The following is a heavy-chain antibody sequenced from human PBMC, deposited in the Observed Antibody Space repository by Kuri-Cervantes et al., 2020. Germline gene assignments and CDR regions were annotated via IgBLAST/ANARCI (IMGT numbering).Heavy chain of an antibody. CDR2: IIPIFGTA. V-gene: IGHV1-69*06. Sequence: SVKVSCKASGGTFSSYAISWVRQAPGQGLEWMGGIIPIFGTANYTQKFQGRVTITADKSTSTAYMELSSLRSEDTAVYYCARDRQLWLFDYWGQGTLVTVSS. D-gene: IGHD5-18*01. CDR1: GGTFSSYA. J-gene: IGHJ4*02. CDR3: ARDRQLWLFDY.